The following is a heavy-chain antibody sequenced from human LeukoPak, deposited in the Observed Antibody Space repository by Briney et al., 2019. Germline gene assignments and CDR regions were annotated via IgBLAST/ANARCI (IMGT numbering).Heavy chain of an antibody. D-gene: IGHD3-10*01. CDR2: VSKDGNTK. V-gene: IGHV3-30*04. Sequence: GTSLRLSCVASGFTFSTYAIHWVRQAPGKGLEWVAVVSKDGNTKYYADSVKGRFTISRDNSKNTVYLQMNGLRTEDTSVYYCARGIQPPKYYGSGSDTFDIWGQGTMVTVSS. CDR3: ARGIQPPKYYGSGSDTFDI. CDR1: GFTFSTYA. J-gene: IGHJ3*02.